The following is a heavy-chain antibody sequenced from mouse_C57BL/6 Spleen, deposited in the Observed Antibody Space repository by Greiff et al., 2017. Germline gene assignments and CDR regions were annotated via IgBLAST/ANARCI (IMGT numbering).Heavy chain of an antibody. V-gene: IGHV1-82*01. J-gene: IGHJ1*03. CDR3: AGGKTWYFEV. Sequence: QVQLQQSGPELVKPGASVKISCKASGYAFSSSWMNWVKQRHGKGLEWIGRLYPGDGGTNYNGKFKGKATLTQDKSSGTAYMQLSSLTSEDSAVYFCAGGKTWYFEVWGTGTTVTVSS. CDR1: GYAFSSSW. CDR2: LYPGDGGT.